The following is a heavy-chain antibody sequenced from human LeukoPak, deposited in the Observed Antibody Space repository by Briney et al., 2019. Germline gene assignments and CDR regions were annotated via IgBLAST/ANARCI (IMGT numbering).Heavy chain of an antibody. CDR1: GASFTSNY. V-gene: IGHV4-59*08. J-gene: IGHJ4*02. Sequence: KSSETLSLTCTVSGASFTSNYWSWIRQPPGKVLEWIGYIYYSGTTTYNPSLERRVTMSVDMSKTQFSLRLNSVTATDTAVYYCARLDCGGDCYVDYWGQGTLVTVSS. CDR3: ARLDCGGDCYVDY. CDR2: IYYSGTT. D-gene: IGHD2-21*02.